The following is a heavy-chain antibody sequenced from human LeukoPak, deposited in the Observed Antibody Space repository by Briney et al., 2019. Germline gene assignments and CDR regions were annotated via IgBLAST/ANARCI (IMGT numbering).Heavy chain of an antibody. J-gene: IGHJ5*02. CDR2: MNPNSGNT. D-gene: IGHD4-23*01. Sequence: GASVTVSLTSSGYTFTTYDINWVRQATGQGLEWMGWMNPNSGNTGYAQKFQGRVTMTRNTSISTAYMELRSLRSEDTAVYYCARGPNKSDGGNSGSAWFDPWGQGTLVTVSS. CDR3: ARGPNKSDGGNSGSAWFDP. CDR1: GYTFTTYD. V-gene: IGHV1-8*01.